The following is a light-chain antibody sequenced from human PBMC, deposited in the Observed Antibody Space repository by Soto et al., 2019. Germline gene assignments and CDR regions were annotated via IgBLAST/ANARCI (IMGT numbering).Light chain of an antibody. CDR2: GAS. J-gene: IGKJ1*01. V-gene: IGKV1-6*01. Sequence: AIQMTQSPSSLSASVGDRVTITCRASQGIRNDLGWYQQKPGKAPKLLIYGASSLQSGVPSRFSGSGSGSDFTLTISSLQPEDFATYYCLQDYNCPWTFGQGTKVEIK. CDR1: QGIRND. CDR3: LQDYNCPWT.